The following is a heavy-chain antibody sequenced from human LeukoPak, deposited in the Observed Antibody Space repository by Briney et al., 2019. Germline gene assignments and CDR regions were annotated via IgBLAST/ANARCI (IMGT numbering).Heavy chain of an antibody. CDR1: GYSISSGYY. CDR3: ARAPQYYYDSSGYYKNWFDP. J-gene: IGHJ5*02. D-gene: IGHD3-22*01. V-gene: IGHV4-38-2*02. CDR2: IYHSGST. Sequence: SETLSLTCTVSGYSISSGYYWGWIRQPPGKGLEWIGSIYHSGSTYYNPSLKSRVTISVDTSKNQFSLKLSSVTAADTAVYYCARAPQYYYDSSGYYKNWFDPWGQGTLVTVSS.